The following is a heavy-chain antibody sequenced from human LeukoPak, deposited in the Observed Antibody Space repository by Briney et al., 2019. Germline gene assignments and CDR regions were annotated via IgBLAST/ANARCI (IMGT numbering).Heavy chain of an antibody. CDR1: GFTFSSYA. J-gene: IGHJ4*02. V-gene: IGHV3-23*01. Sequence: GGSLRLSCAASGFTFSSYAMSWVRQAPGNGLEWVSAISGSGGSTYYADSVKGRFTISRDNSKNTLYLQMNSLRAEDTAVYYCAKVLLGYCSSTSCYTTYYFDYWGQGTLVTVSS. CDR3: AKVLLGYCSSTSCYTTYYFDY. D-gene: IGHD2-2*02. CDR2: ISGSGGST.